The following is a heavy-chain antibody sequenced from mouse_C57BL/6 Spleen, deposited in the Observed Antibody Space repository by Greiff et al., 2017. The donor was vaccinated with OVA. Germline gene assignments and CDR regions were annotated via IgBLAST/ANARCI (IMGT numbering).Heavy chain of an antibody. V-gene: IGHV10-1*01. Sequence: EVQRVESGGGLVQPKGSLKLSCAASGFSFNTYAMNWVRQAPGKGLEWVARIRSKSNNYATYYADSVKDRFTISRDDSESMLYLQMNNLKTEDTAMYYCVRLWLPFYAMDYWGQGTSVTVSS. D-gene: IGHD2-2*01. J-gene: IGHJ4*01. CDR2: IRSKSNNYAT. CDR3: VRLWLPFYAMDY. CDR1: GFSFNTYA.